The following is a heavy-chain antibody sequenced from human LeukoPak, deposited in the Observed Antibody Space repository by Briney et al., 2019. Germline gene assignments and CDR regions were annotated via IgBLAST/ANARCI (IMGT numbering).Heavy chain of an antibody. Sequence: GGSLRLSCAASGFTFSSYEMNWVRQAPGKGLEWVSYISSSGSTIYYADSVKGRFTISRDNAKSSLYLQMNSLRAEDTAVYYCARERGYSGHNSDWGQGTLVTVSS. CDR1: GFTFSSYE. J-gene: IGHJ4*02. CDR2: ISSSGSTI. V-gene: IGHV3-48*03. CDR3: ARERGYSGHNSD. D-gene: IGHD5-12*01.